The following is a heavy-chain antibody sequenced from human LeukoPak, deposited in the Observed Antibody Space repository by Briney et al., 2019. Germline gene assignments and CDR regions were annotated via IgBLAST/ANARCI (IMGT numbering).Heavy chain of an antibody. J-gene: IGHJ4*02. CDR1: GFTVSWNY. V-gene: IGHV3-53*01. D-gene: IGHD6-19*01. CDR2: MYSTGTT. CDR3: AREGGPYSSTLRGQ. Sequence: GGSLRLSCAVSGFTVSWNYMSWVRQAPGKGLEWVSVMYSTGTTDYADSVKGRFTISRDNSKNTLYLQMNNLRAEDTAVYYCAREGGPYSSTLRGQWGQGTLVTVSS.